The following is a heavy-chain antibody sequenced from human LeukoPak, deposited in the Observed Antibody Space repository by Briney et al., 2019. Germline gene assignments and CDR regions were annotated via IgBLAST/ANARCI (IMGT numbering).Heavy chain of an antibody. D-gene: IGHD6-6*01. CDR2: IKEDGSEK. J-gene: IGHJ4*02. Sequence: GGSLRLSCAASGFTFRSYWMSWVRQAPGIGLEWVTKIKEDGSEKYYVDSVKGRFTISRDNAKNSLDLQMNSLRAEDTAVYYCARDLVSFWGQGTLVTVSS. CDR1: GFTFRSYW. V-gene: IGHV3-7*04. CDR3: ARDLVSF.